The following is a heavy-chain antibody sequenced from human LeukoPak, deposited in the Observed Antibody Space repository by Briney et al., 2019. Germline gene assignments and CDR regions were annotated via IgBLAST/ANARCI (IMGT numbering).Heavy chain of an antibody. CDR1: GYTFTSYG. CDR2: ISAYNGNT. V-gene: IGHV1-18*01. CDR3: ARDHNIAAAGRGWFDP. D-gene: IGHD6-13*01. Sequence: GASVKVSCKASGYTFTSYGISWVRQAPGQGLEWMGWISAYNGNTNYAQKLQGRVTMTTDTSTSTAYMELRSLRSDDTAVYYCARDHNIAAAGRGWFDPWGQGTLVTVSS. J-gene: IGHJ5*02.